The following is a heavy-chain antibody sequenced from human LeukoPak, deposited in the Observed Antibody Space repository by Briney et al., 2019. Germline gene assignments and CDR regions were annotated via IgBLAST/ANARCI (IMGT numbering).Heavy chain of an antibody. CDR1: GFTFSDYY. V-gene: IGHV3-11*06. Sequence: GGYLRLSCAASGFTFSDYYMSWIRQAPGKGLEWVSYISSSSSYTNYADSVKGRFTISRDNAKNSLYLQMNSLRAEDTAVYYCARVTTTVIDYWGQGTLVTVSS. D-gene: IGHD4-17*01. J-gene: IGHJ4*02. CDR2: ISSSSSYT. CDR3: ARVTTTVIDY.